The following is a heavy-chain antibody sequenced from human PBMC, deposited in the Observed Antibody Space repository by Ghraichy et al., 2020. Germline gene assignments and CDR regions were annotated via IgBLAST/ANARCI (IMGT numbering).Heavy chain of an antibody. D-gene: IGHD1-26*01. Sequence: GGSLRLSCAASGFTVSSNYMNWVRQAPGKGLEWVSVIYSGGSTYYADSVKGRFTISRDNSKNTLYLQMNSLRAEDTAVYYCAREGVGATRDYYYYMDVWGKGTTVTVSS. CDR2: IYSGGST. CDR3: AREGVGATRDYYYYMDV. J-gene: IGHJ6*03. V-gene: IGHV3-53*01. CDR1: GFTVSSNY.